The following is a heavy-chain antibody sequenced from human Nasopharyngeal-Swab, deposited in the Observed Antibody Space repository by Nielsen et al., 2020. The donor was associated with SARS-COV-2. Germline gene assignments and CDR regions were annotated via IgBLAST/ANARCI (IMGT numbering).Heavy chain of an antibody. Sequence: GESLKISCAASGFTFSSFGMHWVRQAPGKGLEWVAFIAHGASNEYYGDSVKGRFSISRDSSKNTLYLQMDSLRGEDTAVYYCARDAPAHYGAFYWGRGTRVTVSS. V-gene: IGHV3-30*03. J-gene: IGHJ4*02. CDR2: IAHGASNE. D-gene: IGHD4-17*01. CDR1: GFTFSSFG. CDR3: ARDAPAHYGAFY.